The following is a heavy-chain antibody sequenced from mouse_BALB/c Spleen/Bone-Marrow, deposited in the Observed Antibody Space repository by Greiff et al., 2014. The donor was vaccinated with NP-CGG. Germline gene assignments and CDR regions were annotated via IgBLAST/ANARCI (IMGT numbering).Heavy chain of an antibody. V-gene: IGHV1-4*01. J-gene: IGHJ3*01. CDR1: GYTFTYYT. Sequence: QVQLQQSGAELARPGASVKMSCKASGYTFTYYTMYWVKQRPGQGLEWIGYINPNSDYTNYNQKFKDKATLTADKSPSTAYMQLSSLTSEDSAVYYCAREVYGSWFAYWGRGTLVTVSA. CDR3: AREVYGSWFAY. CDR2: INPNSDYT. D-gene: IGHD2-2*01.